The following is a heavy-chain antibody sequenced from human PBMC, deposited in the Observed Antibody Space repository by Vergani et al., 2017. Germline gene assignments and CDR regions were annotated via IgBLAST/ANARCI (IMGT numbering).Heavy chain of an antibody. Sequence: QLQLQESGPGLAKPSETLSLTCTVSGGSISSSSYYWGWIRQPPGKGLEWIGSIYYSGSTYYNPSLKSRVTISVDTSKNQFSLKLSSVTAADTAVYYCARVKMAAAVHYYYYMDVWGKGTTVTVSS. CDR3: ARVKMAAAVHYYYYMDV. CDR1: GGSISSSSYY. D-gene: IGHD6-13*01. V-gene: IGHV4-39*07. CDR2: IYYSGST. J-gene: IGHJ6*03.